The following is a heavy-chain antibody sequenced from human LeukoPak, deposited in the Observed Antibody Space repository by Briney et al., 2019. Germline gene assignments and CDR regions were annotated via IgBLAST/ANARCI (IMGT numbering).Heavy chain of an antibody. CDR1: GFTLNTYW. J-gene: IGHJ4*02. CDR2: INSDGTFT. D-gene: IGHD1-26*01. CDR3: SGSRYPGSSHY. Sequence: LPGGSLRLSCAASGFTLNTYWMHWVRQAPGKGLVWVSRINSDGTFTTYADSVKGRFTISRDNAKNTLYLQMNSRRAEDTAVYYYSGSRYPGSSHYWGQGTLVTVSS. V-gene: IGHV3-74*01.